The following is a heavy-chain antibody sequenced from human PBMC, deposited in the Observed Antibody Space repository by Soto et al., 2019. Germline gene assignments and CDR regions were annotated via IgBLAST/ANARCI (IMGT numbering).Heavy chain of an antibody. CDR3: ARDLGAVTTLGFQN. Sequence: EVRLVESGGGLVKPGGSLRLSCAASGFTFSNSGMNWVRQAPGKGLEWVSYISSSGYIFYADSVKGRFTISRDNAKDALYLQMNSLRAEDTAVYYCARDLGAVTTLGFQNWGQGALVTVSS. CDR1: GFTFSNSG. J-gene: IGHJ1*01. CDR2: ISSSGYI. V-gene: IGHV3-21*01. D-gene: IGHD4-17*01.